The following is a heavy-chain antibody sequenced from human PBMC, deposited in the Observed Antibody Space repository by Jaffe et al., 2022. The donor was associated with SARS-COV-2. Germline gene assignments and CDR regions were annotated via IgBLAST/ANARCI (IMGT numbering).Heavy chain of an antibody. D-gene: IGHD6-19*01. CDR3: AREAGVAVDYYYGMDV. Sequence: EVQLVESGGGLVKPGGSLRLSCAASGFTFSSYSMNWVRQAPGKGLEWVSSISSSSSYIYYADSVKGRFTISRDNAKNSLYLQMNSLRAEDTAVYYCAREAGVAVDYYYGMDVWGQGTTVTVSS. V-gene: IGHV3-21*01. CDR2: ISSSSSYI. CDR1: GFTFSSYS. J-gene: IGHJ6*02.